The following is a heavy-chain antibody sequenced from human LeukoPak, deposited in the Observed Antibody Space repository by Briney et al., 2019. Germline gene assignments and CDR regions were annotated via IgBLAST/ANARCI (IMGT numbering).Heavy chain of an antibody. CDR1: GGSFSGYY. J-gene: IGHJ4*02. V-gene: IGHV4-34*01. D-gene: IGHD3-3*01. CDR3: ASVARYAYWSAGGFDY. CDR2: INHSGIT. Sequence: PSETLSLTCAAYGGSFSGYYWSGIRQPPGKGLEWIGEINHSGITNYNPSLKSRVTISVDTSKNQFSLKLSSVTAADTAVYFCASVARYAYWSAGGFDYWGQGTLVTVSS.